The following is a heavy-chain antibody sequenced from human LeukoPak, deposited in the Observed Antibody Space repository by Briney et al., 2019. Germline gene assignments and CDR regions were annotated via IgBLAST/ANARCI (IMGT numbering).Heavy chain of an antibody. CDR2: IYHSGST. CDR3: ARQAKTYYYYYMDV. Sequence: SETLSLTCTVSGYSISSGYYWGWIRQPPGKGLEWIGSIYHSGSTYYNPSLKSRVTISVDTSKNQFSLKLSSVTAADTAVYYCARQAKTYYYYYMDVWGKGTTVTVSS. CDR1: GYSISSGYY. J-gene: IGHJ6*03. V-gene: IGHV4-38-2*02.